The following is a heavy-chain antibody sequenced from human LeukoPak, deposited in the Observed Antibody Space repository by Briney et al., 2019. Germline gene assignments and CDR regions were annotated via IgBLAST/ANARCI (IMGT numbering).Heavy chain of an antibody. V-gene: IGHV4-31*03. Sequence: PSETLSLTCTVSGGSISNGGYYWSWIRQHPGKGLEWIGYIYYSGSTYYNPSLKSRVTISVDTSKNQFSLKLSSVTAADTAVYYCARDLGIVGATSWFDPWGQGTLVTVSS. D-gene: IGHD1-26*01. CDR3: ARDLGIVGATSWFDP. J-gene: IGHJ5*02. CDR2: IYYSGST. CDR1: GGSISNGGYY.